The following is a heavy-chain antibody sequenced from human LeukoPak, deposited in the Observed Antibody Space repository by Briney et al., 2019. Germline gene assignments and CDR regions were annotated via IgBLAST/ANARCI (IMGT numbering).Heavy chain of an antibody. CDR1: GFTFSSYG. CDR3: ARDRLGLSFDY. Sequence: GGSLRLSCAASGFTFSSYGMHWVRQAPGKGLEWVAVIWYDGSNKYYADSVKGRFTISRDNSKNTLYLQMNSLRAEDTAEYYCARDRLGLSFDYWGQETLVTVSS. D-gene: IGHD3-16*01. V-gene: IGHV3-33*01. J-gene: IGHJ4*02. CDR2: IWYDGSNK.